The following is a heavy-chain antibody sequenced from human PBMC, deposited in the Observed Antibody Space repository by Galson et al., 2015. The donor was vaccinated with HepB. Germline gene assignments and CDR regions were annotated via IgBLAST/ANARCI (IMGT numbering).Heavy chain of an antibody. D-gene: IGHD1-26*01. CDR1: GYTFTSYA. V-gene: IGHV7-4-1*02. Sequence: SVKVSCKASGYTFTSYAMNWVRQAPGQGLEWMGWINTNTGNPTYAQGFTGRFVFSLDTSVSTAYLQISSLKAEDTAVYYCARGGSGSPPYYYYGMDVWGQGTTVTVSS. CDR2: INTNTGNP. J-gene: IGHJ6*02. CDR3: ARGGSGSPPYYYYGMDV.